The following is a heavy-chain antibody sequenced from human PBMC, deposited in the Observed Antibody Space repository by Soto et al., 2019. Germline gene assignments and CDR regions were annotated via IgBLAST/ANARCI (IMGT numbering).Heavy chain of an antibody. CDR1: GGTFSSYT. V-gene: IGHV1-69*08. CDR3: ARDTNTYYYGSGSYYSGMDV. J-gene: IGHJ6*02. D-gene: IGHD3-10*01. CDR2: IIPILGIA. Sequence: QVQLVQSGAEVKKPGSSVKVSCKASGGTFSSYTISWVRQAPGQGLEWMGRIIPILGIANYAQKFQGRVTITADKSTSTAYMELSSLRSEDTAVYYCARDTNTYYYGSGSYYSGMDVWGQGTTVTVSS.